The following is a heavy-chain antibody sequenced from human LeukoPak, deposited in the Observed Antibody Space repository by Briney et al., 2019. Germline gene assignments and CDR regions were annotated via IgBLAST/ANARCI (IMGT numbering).Heavy chain of an antibody. CDR2: ISYDGSNK. Sequence: GGSLRLSCAASGFTFSSYGMHWVRQAPGKGLEWVAVISYDGSNKYYADSVKGRFTISRDNSKNTLYLQMNSLRAEDMAVYYCAKMDDYYGSGSSFDYWGQGTLVTVSS. CDR3: AKMDDYYGSGSSFDY. CDR1: GFTFSSYG. J-gene: IGHJ4*02. D-gene: IGHD3-10*01. V-gene: IGHV3-30*18.